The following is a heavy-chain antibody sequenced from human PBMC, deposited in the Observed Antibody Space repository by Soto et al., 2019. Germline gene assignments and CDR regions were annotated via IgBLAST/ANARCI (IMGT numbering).Heavy chain of an antibody. CDR1: GFTFSSKA. V-gene: IGHV3-23*01. D-gene: IGHD3-22*01. CDR2: ISGSGGNT. Sequence: GGALRLSSAASGFTFSSKAMSWVRQAPGKGLEWVSAISGSGGNTYYADSVKGRFTISRDNSKNTLYLQMNSLRAEDTAIYYCAKGNITIIVVVLDYWGQGTFVTVSP. CDR3: AKGNITIIVVVLDY. J-gene: IGHJ4*02.